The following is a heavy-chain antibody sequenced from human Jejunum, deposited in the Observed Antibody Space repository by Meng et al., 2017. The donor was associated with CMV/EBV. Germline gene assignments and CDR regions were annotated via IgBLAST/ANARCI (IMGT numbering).Heavy chain of an antibody. Sequence: TFGDYAMPWVRQVPGKGLEWVAGISWNSGDIAYADSVKGRFSISRANANNSLYLQMNSLRPEDTALYYCSKDGATEVAFGALFDQWGRGTLVTVSS. J-gene: IGHJ4*02. CDR3: SKDGATEVAFGALFDQ. CDR1: TFGDYA. CDR2: ISWNSGDI. D-gene: IGHD3-16*01. V-gene: IGHV3-9*01.